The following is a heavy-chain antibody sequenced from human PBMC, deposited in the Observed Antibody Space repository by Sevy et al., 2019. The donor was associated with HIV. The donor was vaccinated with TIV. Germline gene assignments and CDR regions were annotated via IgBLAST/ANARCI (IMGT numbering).Heavy chain of an antibody. Sequence: GGSLRLSCAASGFTFSSYSMNWVRQAPGKGLEWVSSISSSSSYIYYADSVKGRFTISRDNAKNSLYLQMNSLRADDTAVYYCARGGAAGSFDYWGQGTLVTVSS. D-gene: IGHD6-13*01. J-gene: IGHJ4*02. CDR3: ARGGAAGSFDY. V-gene: IGHV3-21*01. CDR2: ISSSSSYI. CDR1: GFTFSSYS.